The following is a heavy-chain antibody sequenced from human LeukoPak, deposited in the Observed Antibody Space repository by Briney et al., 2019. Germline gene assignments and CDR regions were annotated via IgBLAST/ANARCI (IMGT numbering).Heavy chain of an antibody. J-gene: IGHJ4*02. V-gene: IGHV4-4*07. D-gene: IGHD2-2*01. Sequence: SGTLSLTCTASGGSISSYYWSWIRQPAGKGLEWIGRIYTSGSTNYNPSLKSRVTMSVDTSKNQFSLKLSSVTAADTAVYYCAREPIVVVPAAHFDYWGQGTLVTVSS. CDR1: GGSISSYY. CDR3: AREPIVVVPAAHFDY. CDR2: IYTSGST.